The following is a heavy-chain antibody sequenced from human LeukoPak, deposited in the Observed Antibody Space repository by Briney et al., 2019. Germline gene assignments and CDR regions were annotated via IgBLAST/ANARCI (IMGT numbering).Heavy chain of an antibody. V-gene: IGHV1-69*05. D-gene: IGHD5-24*01. J-gene: IGHJ4*02. CDR2: IIPIFGTA. CDR3: ARAMATFGYFDY. CDR1: GGTFISYA. Sequence: SVKVSCKASGGTFISYAISWVRQAPGQGLEWMGRIIPIFGTANYAQKFQGRVTITTDESTSTAYMELSSLRSEDTAVYYCARAMATFGYFDYWGQGTLVTVSS.